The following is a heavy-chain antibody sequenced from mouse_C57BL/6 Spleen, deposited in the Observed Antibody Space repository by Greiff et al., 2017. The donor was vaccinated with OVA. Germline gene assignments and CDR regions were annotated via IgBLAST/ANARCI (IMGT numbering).Heavy chain of an antibody. CDR2: INPSSGYT. D-gene: IGHD2-4*01. J-gene: IGHJ4*01. V-gene: IGHV1-7*01. CDR1: GYTFTSYW. CDR3: ARFYYDYDRGGSRYAMDY. Sequence: QVQLKESGAELAKPGASVKLSCKASGYTFTSYWMHWVKQRPGQGLEWIGYINPSSGYTKYNQKFKDKATLTADKSSSTAYMQLSSLTYEDSAVYYCARFYYDYDRGGSRYAMDYWGQGTSVTVSS.